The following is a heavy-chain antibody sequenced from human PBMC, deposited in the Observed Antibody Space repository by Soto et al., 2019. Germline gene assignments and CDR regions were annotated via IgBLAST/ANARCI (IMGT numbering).Heavy chain of an antibody. CDR2: IIPIFGTA. D-gene: IGHD6-19*01. J-gene: IGHJ4*02. V-gene: IGHV1-69*13. CDR3: ASGHSSGWGQFDY. Sequence: SVKVSCKASGGTFSSYAISWVRQAPGQGLEWMGGIIPIFGTANYAQKFQGRVTITADESTSTAYMELSSLRSEDTAVYYCASGHSSGWGQFDYWGQGTLVTVSS. CDR1: GGTFSSYA.